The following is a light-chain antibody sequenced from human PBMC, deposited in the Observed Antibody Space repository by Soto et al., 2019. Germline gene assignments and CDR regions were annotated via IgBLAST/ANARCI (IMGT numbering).Light chain of an antibody. CDR1: QGISSY. V-gene: IGKV1-8*01. CDR3: QQYYSYPRT. CDR2: DAS. J-gene: IGKJ1*01. Sequence: AIRMTQSPSSFSASTGDRVTITCRASQGISSYLAWYQQKPGKAPKLLIYDASTLQSGVPSRFSGSGSGTDFTLTISCLQSEDFATYYCQQYYSYPRTFGHGTKVEIK.